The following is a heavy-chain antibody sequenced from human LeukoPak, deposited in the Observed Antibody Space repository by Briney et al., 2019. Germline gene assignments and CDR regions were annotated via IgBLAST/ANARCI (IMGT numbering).Heavy chain of an antibody. CDR2: ISSSSSYI. CDR1: GFTFSSXX. V-gene: IGHV3-21*01. CDR3: ARDFTYYYDSSGYYYYFDY. Sequence: ASGFTFSSXXXXXVRQXPGKXXXXXSXISSSSSYIYYADSVKGRFTISRDNVKNSLYLQMNSLRAEDTAVYYCARDFTYYYDSSGYYYYFDYWGQGTLVTVSS. J-gene: IGHJ4*02. D-gene: IGHD3-22*01.